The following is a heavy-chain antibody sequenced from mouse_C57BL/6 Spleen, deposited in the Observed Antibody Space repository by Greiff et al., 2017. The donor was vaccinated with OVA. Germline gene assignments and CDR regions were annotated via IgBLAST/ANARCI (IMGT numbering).Heavy chain of an antibody. D-gene: IGHD1-1*01. CDR3: ARGLRGNFDY. Sequence: EVQLQQSGPELVKPGASVKISCKASGYTFTDYYMNWVKQSHGKSLEWIGDINPNNGGTSYNQKFKGKATLTVDKSSSTAYMELRSLTSEDSAVYYCARGLRGNFDYWGQGTTLTVSS. J-gene: IGHJ2*01. CDR2: INPNNGGT. V-gene: IGHV1-26*01. CDR1: GYTFTDYY.